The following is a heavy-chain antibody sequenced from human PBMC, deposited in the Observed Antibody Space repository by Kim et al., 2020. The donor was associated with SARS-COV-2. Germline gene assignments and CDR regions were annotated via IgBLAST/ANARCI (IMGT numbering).Heavy chain of an antibody. CDR1: GGSFSGYF. V-gene: IGHV4-34*01. Sequence: SETLSLTCGVHGGSFSGYFWSWIRQTPGKGLEWVGEINDSGKIKYNPSLKSRVTISLDKSKNKFSLNLGSVTAADTALYYCAGNDFWSGTTAIDALDVWG. D-gene: IGHD3-3*01. CDR2: INDSGKI. J-gene: IGHJ3*01. CDR3: AGNDFWSGTTAIDALDV.